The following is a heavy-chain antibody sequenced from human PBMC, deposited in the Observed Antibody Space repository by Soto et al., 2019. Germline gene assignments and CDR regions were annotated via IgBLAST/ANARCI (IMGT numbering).Heavy chain of an antibody. CDR2: ISHDGGT. CDR3: ARGQLVWYGDLTPYHRDMDV. V-gene: IGHV4-34*01. J-gene: IGHJ6*02. CDR1: GGSFDDFY. D-gene: IGHD3-10*01. Sequence: SETLSLTCAFYGGSFDDFYWSWVRQSPGKGLEWVGEISHDGGTNYSPSLASRVSISVDTSKNQFSLHLRSVTAADTGLYYCARGQLVWYGDLTPYHRDMDVWGQGTTVTV.